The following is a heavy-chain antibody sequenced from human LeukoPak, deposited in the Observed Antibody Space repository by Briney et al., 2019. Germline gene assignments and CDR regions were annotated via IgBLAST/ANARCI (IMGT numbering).Heavy chain of an antibody. CDR1: GYTFTGYY. CDR2: INPNSGGT. Sequence: ASVKVSCKASGYTFTGYYMHWVRQAPGQGLEWMGWINPNSGGTNYAQKFQGRVTMTRDTSISTAYMELSRLGSDDTAVYYCARDGTIEMATITYAFDIWGQGTMVTVSS. V-gene: IGHV1-2*02. D-gene: IGHD5-12*01. CDR3: ARDGTIEMATITYAFDI. J-gene: IGHJ3*02.